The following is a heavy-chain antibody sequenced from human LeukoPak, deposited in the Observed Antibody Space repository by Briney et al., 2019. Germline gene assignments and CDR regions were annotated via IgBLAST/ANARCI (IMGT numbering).Heavy chain of an antibody. CDR3: ARARNRIAVSVIREYYYMDV. J-gene: IGHJ6*03. CDR2: ISSSGSTI. Sequence: PGGSLRLSCAASGFTFSSYEMNWVRQAPGKGLEWVSYISSSGSTIYCADSVKGRFTISRDNAKNSLYLQMNSLRAEDTAVYYCARARNRIAVSVIREYYYMDVWGKGTTVTVSS. D-gene: IGHD6-19*01. CDR1: GFTFSSYE. V-gene: IGHV3-48*03.